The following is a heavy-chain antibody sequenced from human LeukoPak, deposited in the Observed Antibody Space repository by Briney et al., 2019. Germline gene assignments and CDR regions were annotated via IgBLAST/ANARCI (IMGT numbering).Heavy chain of an antibody. J-gene: IGHJ4*02. V-gene: IGHV3-33*01. Sequence: GRSLRLSCAASGFTFSSYDMHWVRQAPGRGLEWVALIWSDGSNKYYADSVKGRFTISRDNSKNTLYLQMNSLRAEDTAVYYCARAPQWARFDYWGQGTLVTVSS. CDR1: GFTFSSYD. CDR2: IWSDGSNK. CDR3: ARAPQWARFDY. D-gene: IGHD2-8*01.